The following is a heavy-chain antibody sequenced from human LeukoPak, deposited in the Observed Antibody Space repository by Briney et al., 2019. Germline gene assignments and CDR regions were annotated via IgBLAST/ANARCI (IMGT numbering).Heavy chain of an antibody. CDR2: INPNRGGT. V-gene: IGHV1-2*02. D-gene: IGHD2-15*01. CDR3: ARDRLRLGYERTNWFDP. CDR1: GYTFTGYY. Sequence: ASVKVSCKASGYTFTGYYMHWVRQAPGQGLEWMGWINPNRGGTNYAQKFQGRVTMTRDTSISTVYMELSRLRSDDTAVYYCARDRLRLGYERTNWFDPWGQGTLVTVSS. J-gene: IGHJ5*02.